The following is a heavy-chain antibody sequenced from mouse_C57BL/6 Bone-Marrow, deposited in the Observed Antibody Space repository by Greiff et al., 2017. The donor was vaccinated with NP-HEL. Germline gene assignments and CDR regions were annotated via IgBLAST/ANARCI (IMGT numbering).Heavy chain of an antibody. Sequence: EVKLVESGGGLVQPGESLKLSCESNEYEFPSHDMSWVRKTPEKRLELVAAINSDGGSTYYPDTMERRFIISRDNTKKTLYLQMGSLRSEDTALYYCARLRRGYYAMDYWGQGTSVTVSS. V-gene: IGHV5-2*01. J-gene: IGHJ4*01. CDR2: INSDGGST. D-gene: IGHD2-12*01. CDR3: ARLRRGYYAMDY. CDR1: EYEFPSHD.